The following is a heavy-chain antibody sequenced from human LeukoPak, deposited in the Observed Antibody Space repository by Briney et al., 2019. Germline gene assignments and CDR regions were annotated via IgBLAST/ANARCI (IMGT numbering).Heavy chain of an antibody. CDR3: ARDPIWFGELHLFDY. D-gene: IGHD3-10*01. J-gene: IGHJ4*02. V-gene: IGHV3-23*01. Sequence: GGSLRLSCAASGFTFSSYAMSWVRQVPGKGLEWVSAISGSGGSTYYADSVKGRFTISRDNSKNTLYLQMNSLRAEDTAVYYCARDPIWFGELHLFDYWGQGTLVTVSS. CDR1: GFTFSSYA. CDR2: ISGSGGST.